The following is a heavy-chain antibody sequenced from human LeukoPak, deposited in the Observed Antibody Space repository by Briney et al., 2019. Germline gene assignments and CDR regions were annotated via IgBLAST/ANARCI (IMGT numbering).Heavy chain of an antibody. V-gene: IGHV1-8*01. CDR3: ARGPQWRGDYYYMDV. CDR2: MNPNSGNK. CDR1: GYSFTNFD. Sequence: GASVKVCCKASGYSFTNFDINWVRQATGQGLEWMGWMNPNSGNKGYAQQFQGRVSMTMNTSITTAYMELSSLRSEDTAVYYCARGPQWRGDYYYMDVWGRGTTVTVSS. D-gene: IGHD6-19*01. J-gene: IGHJ6*03.